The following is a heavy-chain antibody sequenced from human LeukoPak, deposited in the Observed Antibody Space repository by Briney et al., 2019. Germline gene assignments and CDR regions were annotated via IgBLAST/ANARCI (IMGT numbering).Heavy chain of an antibody. D-gene: IGHD3-22*01. CDR1: GGSISSGDYY. Sequence: SETLSLTCTVSGGSISSGDYYWSWIRQPPGKGLEWIGYIYYSGSTYYNPSLKSRVTISVDTSKNQFSLKLSSVTAADTAVYYCARDRKANYCDSSGYYVYGWFDPWGQGTLVTVSS. V-gene: IGHV4-30-4*01. CDR3: ARDRKANYCDSSGYYVYGWFDP. CDR2: IYYSGST. J-gene: IGHJ5*02.